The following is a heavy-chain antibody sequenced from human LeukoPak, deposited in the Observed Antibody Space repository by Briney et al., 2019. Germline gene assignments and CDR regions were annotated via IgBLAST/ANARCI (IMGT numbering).Heavy chain of an antibody. D-gene: IGHD3-10*01. CDR3: ARDRPYYGSGSFGMDV. Sequence: SETLSLTCTVSGGSISNYYWSWIRQPPGKGLEWIGYIYDSGTTKYNSSLKSRVTISVDTSKNQFSLKLSSVTAADTAVYYCARDRPYYGSGSFGMDVWGQGTTVTVSS. V-gene: IGHV4-59*12. J-gene: IGHJ6*02. CDR2: IYDSGTT. CDR1: GGSISNYY.